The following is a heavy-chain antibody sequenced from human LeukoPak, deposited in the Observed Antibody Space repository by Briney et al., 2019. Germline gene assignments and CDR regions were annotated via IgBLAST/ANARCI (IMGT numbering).Heavy chain of an antibody. CDR2: IKLDGSEK. CDR3: AKEGY. J-gene: IGHJ4*02. V-gene: IGHV3-7*01. CDR1: GFSFSRVW. Sequence: GGSLRVSCAASGFSFSRVWMSWVRQAPGKGPEWVASIKLDGSEKYYVDSVKGRFTISRDNAKNSLYLQMNTLRAEDTAVYYCAKEGYWGQGTLVTVSS.